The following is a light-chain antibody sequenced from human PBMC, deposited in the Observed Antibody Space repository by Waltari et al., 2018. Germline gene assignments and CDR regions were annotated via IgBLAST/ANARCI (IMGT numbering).Light chain of an antibody. CDR1: QSISSW. CDR3: QQYTSFSLT. V-gene: IGKV1-5*03. CDR2: KAS. J-gene: IGKJ4*01. Sequence: DIQMTQSPSSLSASIGDRVTFTCRASQSISSWLAWYQQKPGKAPKLLISKASTLESGVPSRCSGSGSGTEFTLTISSLQPDDFATYYCQQYTSFSLTVGGGTTVEIK.